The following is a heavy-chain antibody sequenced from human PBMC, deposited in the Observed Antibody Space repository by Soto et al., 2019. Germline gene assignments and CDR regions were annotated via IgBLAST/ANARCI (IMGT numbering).Heavy chain of an antibody. D-gene: IGHD3-3*01. V-gene: IGHV4-34*01. CDR3: ARVPFRSRPVAFDY. CDR1: CGSFSGYY. Sequence: YITSAVYCGSFSGYYRSWIRQPPGKGLEWIGEINHSGSTNYNPSLKSRVTISVDTSKNQFSLKLSSVTAADTAVYYCARVPFRSRPVAFDYWGQGNLVTVSA. CDR2: INHSGST. J-gene: IGHJ4*02.